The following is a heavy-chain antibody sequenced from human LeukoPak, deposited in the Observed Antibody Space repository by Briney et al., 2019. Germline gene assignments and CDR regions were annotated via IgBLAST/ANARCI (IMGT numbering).Heavy chain of an antibody. D-gene: IGHD1-1*01. CDR1: GFTFSSYE. J-gene: IGHJ6*03. CDR3: ARDSNLERGKTYYYYYMDV. V-gene: IGHV3-48*03. Sequence: GGSLRLSCAASGFTFSSYEMNWVRQAPGKGLEWVSYISSSGSNIYYADSVKGRFTISRDNAKNSLYLQMNSLRAEDTAVYYCARDSNLERGKTYYYYYMDVWGKGTTVTVSS. CDR2: ISSSGSNI.